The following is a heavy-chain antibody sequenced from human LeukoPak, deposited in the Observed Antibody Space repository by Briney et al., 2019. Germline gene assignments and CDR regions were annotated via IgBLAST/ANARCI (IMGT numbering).Heavy chain of an antibody. CDR3: ARQVGATTSSYYYYGMDV. D-gene: IGHD1-26*01. CDR2: INHSGST. V-gene: IGHV4-34*01. Sequence: SETLSLTCAVYGGSFSGYYWSWIRQPPGKGLEWIGEINHSGSTNYNPSLKSRVTISVDTSKNQFSLKLSSVTAADTAVYYCARQVGATTSSYYYYGMDVWGQGTTVTVSS. CDR1: GGSFSGYY. J-gene: IGHJ6*02.